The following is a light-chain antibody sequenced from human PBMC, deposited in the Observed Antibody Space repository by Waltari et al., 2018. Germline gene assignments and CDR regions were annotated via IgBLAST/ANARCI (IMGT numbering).Light chain of an antibody. Sequence: DIVMTQSPDSLAVSLGERATTNCKSSQSVLYSSNNKNYLAWYQQKPGQPPKLLIYWASTRESGVPDRFSGSGSGTDVTLTISSLQAEDVAVYYCQQYYSTPSWTFGQGTKVEIK. V-gene: IGKV4-1*01. CDR2: WAS. CDR1: QSVLYSSNNKNY. CDR3: QQYYSTPSWT. J-gene: IGKJ1*01.